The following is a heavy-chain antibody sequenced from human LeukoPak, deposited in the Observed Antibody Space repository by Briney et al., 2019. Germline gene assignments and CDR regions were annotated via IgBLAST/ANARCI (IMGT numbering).Heavy chain of an antibody. CDR3: ARTNWGLGGAFDI. CDR1: GFTFSSYE. CDR2: ISNSGTTI. J-gene: IGHJ3*02. Sequence: PEGSLRLSCAASGFTFSSYEMNWVRQAPGKGLEWVSKISNSGTTIYYADSVKGRFTISRDNAKNSLYLQLNSLRAEDTAIYYCARTNWGLGGAFDIWGQGTMVTVSS. V-gene: IGHV3-48*03. D-gene: IGHD7-27*01.